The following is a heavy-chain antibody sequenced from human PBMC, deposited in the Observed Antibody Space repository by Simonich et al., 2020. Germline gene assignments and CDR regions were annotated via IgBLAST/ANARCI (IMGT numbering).Heavy chain of an antibody. V-gene: IGHV3-74*01. CDR1: GFTFSSYW. D-gene: IGHD2-2*01. Sequence: EVQLVESGGGLVQPGGSLRLSCAASGFTFSSYWMHGFRQGPGKGSGGRHRTERARSSTNLADSGKGPFTTSRVNAKNSRYLQMHSLRAEDTADYYGASFNAVPAADAFDIWGQGTMVTVSS. CDR2: TERARSST. J-gene: IGHJ3*02. CDR3: ASFNAVPAADAFDI.